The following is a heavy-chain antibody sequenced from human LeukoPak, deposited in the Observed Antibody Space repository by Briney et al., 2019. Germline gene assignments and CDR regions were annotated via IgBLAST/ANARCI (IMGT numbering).Heavy chain of an antibody. CDR1: GDSISSYY. J-gene: IGHJ4*02. CDR3: AREAGGSYGYSWYFDY. CDR2: IYTSGST. V-gene: IGHV4-4*07. D-gene: IGHD5-18*01. Sequence: SETLSLTCTVSGDSISSYYWGWIRQPAGKGLEWIGRIYTSGSTNYNPSLKSRVTMSVDTSKNQFSLKLSSVTAADTAVYYCAREAGGSYGYSWYFDYWGQGTLVTVSS.